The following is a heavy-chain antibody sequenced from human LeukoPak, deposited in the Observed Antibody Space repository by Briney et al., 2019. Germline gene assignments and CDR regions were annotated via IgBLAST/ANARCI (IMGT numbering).Heavy chain of an antibody. CDR2: IRGGGGST. CDR1: GFSFSSFA. Sequence: GGSLRLSCAASGFSFSSFAMTWVRQAPGKGLEWVSVIRGGGGSTTYADAVKGRFTISRDDSKNTVYLQMNSLRADDTAVYYCAKDHTSLDGLDYWGQGTLVTVSS. CDR3: AKDHTSLDGLDY. D-gene: IGHD2-2*01. J-gene: IGHJ4*02. V-gene: IGHV3-23*01.